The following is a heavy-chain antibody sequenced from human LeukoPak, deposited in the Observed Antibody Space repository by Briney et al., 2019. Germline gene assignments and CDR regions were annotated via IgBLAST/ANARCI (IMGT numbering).Heavy chain of an antibody. CDR3: ARPPGFSTSLWD. J-gene: IGHJ4*02. CDR1: GGSFSGYY. Sequence: SETLSLTCAVYGGSFSGYYWGWIRQPPGKGPEWIGSIHYSGRTYYKPSLKSRVTISVDTSKNQFSLKLTSVTSADTAVYYCARPPGFSTSLWDWGQGTLVTVSS. V-gene: IGHV4-39*01. D-gene: IGHD2-2*01. CDR2: IHYSGRT.